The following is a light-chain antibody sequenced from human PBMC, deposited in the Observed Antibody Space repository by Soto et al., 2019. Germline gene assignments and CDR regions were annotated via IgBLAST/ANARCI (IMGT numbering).Light chain of an antibody. V-gene: IGKV4-1*01. CDR2: WAS. CDR3: QQYSGFPYT. CDR1: QSVLYSANNKNY. Sequence: DIVMTQYPDSLAVSLGERATINCKSSQSVLYSANNKNYLAWYQQKPGQPPKLLIYWASTRESGVPDRFSGSGSGTDFTLAISGLQAEDVAVYYCQQYSGFPYTFGQGTKLEIK. J-gene: IGKJ2*01.